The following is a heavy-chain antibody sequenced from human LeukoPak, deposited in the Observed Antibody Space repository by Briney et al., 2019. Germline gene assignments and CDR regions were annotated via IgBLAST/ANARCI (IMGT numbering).Heavy chain of an antibody. Sequence: GGSLRLSCAASGNYWMHWVRQVPGKGLVWVSHINSDGSWTSYADSVKGRFTISRDNSKNTLYLQMNSLRAEDTALYYCARASPVPGATHYGVDVWGQGTTVTVSS. CDR2: INSDGSWT. CDR3: ARASPVPGATHYGVDV. J-gene: IGHJ6*02. D-gene: IGHD2-2*01. V-gene: IGHV3-74*01. CDR1: GNYW.